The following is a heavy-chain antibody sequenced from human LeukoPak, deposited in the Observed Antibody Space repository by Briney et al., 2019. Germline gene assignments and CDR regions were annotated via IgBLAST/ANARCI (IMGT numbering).Heavy chain of an antibody. V-gene: IGHV4-38-2*02. J-gene: IGHJ6*03. CDR2: IYHSGST. CDR1: GYSISSGYY. Sequence: SETLSLTCTVSGYSISSGYYWGWIRQSPGKGLEWIGNIYHSGSTYYNPSLKSRVTISVDTSKNQFSLKLSSVTAADTAVYYCARGRAIWSGYPLVYYMDVWGKGTTVTVSS. CDR3: ARGRAIWSGYPLVYYMDV. D-gene: IGHD3-3*01.